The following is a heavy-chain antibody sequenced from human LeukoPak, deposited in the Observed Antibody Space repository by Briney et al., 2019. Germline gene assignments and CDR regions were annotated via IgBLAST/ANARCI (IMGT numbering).Heavy chain of an antibody. CDR1: GFTFSSYA. V-gene: IGHV3-30-3*01. CDR2: ISYDGSNK. CDR3: ARDQLTLDAFDI. J-gene: IGHJ3*02. Sequence: PGGSLRLSCAASGFTFSSYAMHWVRQAPGKGLEWVAVISYDGSNKYYADSVKGRFTISRDNSKNTLYLQMNSLRAEDTAVYYCARDQLTLDAFDIWGQGTMVTVSS. D-gene: IGHD1-1*01.